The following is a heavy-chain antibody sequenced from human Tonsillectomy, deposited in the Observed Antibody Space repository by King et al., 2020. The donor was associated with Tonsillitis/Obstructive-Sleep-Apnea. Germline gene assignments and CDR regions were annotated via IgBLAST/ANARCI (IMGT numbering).Heavy chain of an antibody. D-gene: IGHD1-26*01. V-gene: IGHV1-18*01. CDR2: ISAYNGNT. Sequence: VQLVESGAEVKKPGASVKVSCTASGYTFSNYGVSWVRQAPGHGLEWMGWISAYNGNTNYAQKFQGRITMTTDTSTSTAYMELRSLRSDDTAVYYCARSGTYYYYYMDVWGKGTTVTVSS. J-gene: IGHJ6*03. CDR3: ARSGTYYYYYMDV. CDR1: GYTFSNYG.